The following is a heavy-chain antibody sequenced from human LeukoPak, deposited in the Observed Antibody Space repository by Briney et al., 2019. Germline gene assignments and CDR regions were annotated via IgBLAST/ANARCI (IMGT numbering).Heavy chain of an antibody. CDR2: IYYSGIT. CDR3: ARTAPRAICDY. J-gene: IGHJ4*02. CDR1: GGSIDRSSYY. V-gene: IGHV4-39*01. Sequence: SETLSLTCTVSGGSIDRSSYYWGWIRQPPGKGLEWIGCIYYSGITYYNPSLKSRVTISVDTSKNQFSLKLSSVTAADTAVYYCARTAPRAICDYWGQGTLVTVSS.